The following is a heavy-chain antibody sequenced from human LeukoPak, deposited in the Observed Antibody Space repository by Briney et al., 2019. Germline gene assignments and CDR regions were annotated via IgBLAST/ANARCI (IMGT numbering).Heavy chain of an antibody. Sequence: ASVKVSCKASGYTFTSYAMHWVRQAPGQRLEWMGWINAGNGNTKYSQKFQGRVAITRDTSASTAYMELSSLRSEDTAVYYCARGGIYCSSTSCAFPMGGYWGQGTLVTVSS. V-gene: IGHV1-3*01. D-gene: IGHD2-2*01. CDR3: ARGGIYCSSTSCAFPMGGY. CDR2: INAGNGNT. J-gene: IGHJ4*02. CDR1: GYTFTSYA.